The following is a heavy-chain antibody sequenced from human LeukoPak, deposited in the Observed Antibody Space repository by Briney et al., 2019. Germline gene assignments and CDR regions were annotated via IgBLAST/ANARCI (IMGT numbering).Heavy chain of an antibody. V-gene: IGHV3-53*01. D-gene: IGHD6-13*01. CDR2: IYSGDIT. Sequence: GGSLRLSCAASGFTVTTDYMTWVRQAPGKGLEWVSAIYSGDITFYADSVKGRFTISRDNAKNSLYLQMNSLRAEDTAVYYCAREPLVTYSSSPNWFDPWGQGTLVTVSS. J-gene: IGHJ5*02. CDR1: GFTVTTDY. CDR3: AREPLVTYSSSPNWFDP.